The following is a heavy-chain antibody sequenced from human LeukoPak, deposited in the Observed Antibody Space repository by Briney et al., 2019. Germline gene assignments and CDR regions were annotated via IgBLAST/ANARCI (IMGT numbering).Heavy chain of an antibody. CDR3: ARAYITFVGGVTPFDY. V-gene: IGHV3-48*02. Sequence: GGSQRLSCAASGFTFSRYSMSWVRQAPGKGLEWVSYISSSSGTSGSSTIYYADSVKGRFTISRDNAKNSLYLQMNSLTDEDTAVYYCARAYITFVGGVTPFDYWGQGTLVTVSS. D-gene: IGHD3-16*01. J-gene: IGHJ4*02. CDR2: ISSSSGTSGSSTI. CDR1: GFTFSRYS.